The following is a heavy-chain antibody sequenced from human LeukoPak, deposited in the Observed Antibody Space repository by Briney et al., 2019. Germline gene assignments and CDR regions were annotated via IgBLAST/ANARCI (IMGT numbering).Heavy chain of an antibody. CDR2: ISSSGSTI. V-gene: IGHV3-48*03. J-gene: IGHJ4*02. D-gene: IGHD5-24*01. CDR3: ARGWRYFDY. Sequence: PGGSLRLSCAASGFTFSSYEMNWVRQAPGKGLDWVSYISSSGSTIYYADSVKGRFTISRDNAKNSLYLQMNSLRAEDTAVYYCARGWRYFDYWGQGTLVTVSS. CDR1: GFTFSSYE.